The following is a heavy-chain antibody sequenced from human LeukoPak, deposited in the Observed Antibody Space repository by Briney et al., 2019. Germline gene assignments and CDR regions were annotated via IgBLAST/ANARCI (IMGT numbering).Heavy chain of an antibody. J-gene: IGHJ3*02. CDR2: IYYSGST. D-gene: IGHD3-10*01. V-gene: IGHV4-30-4*08. CDR3: ARASELLWSGAFDI. CDR1: GGSISSGGYY. Sequence: PSETLSLTCTVSGGSISSGGYYWSWIRQPPGKGLEWIGYIYYSGSTYYNPSLKSRVTISVDTSKNQFSLKLSSVTAADTAVYYCARASELLWSGAFDIWGQGTMVTVSS.